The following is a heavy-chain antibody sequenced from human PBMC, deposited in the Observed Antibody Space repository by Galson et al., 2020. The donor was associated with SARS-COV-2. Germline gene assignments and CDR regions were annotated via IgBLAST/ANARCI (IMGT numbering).Heavy chain of an antibody. CDR3: ARHAGSSGWPWGAMAV. CDR1: GDTFTAYG. Sequence: ATVTVSCKASGDTFTAYGFSWARQAPGQGLEWMGWISAYNHRTNYVQNLRGRVTMTTDTSTRTVYMELRSLSSDDTAVYYCARHAGSSGWPWGAMAVWSQGTMVAGSS. CDR2: ISAYNHRT. J-gene: IGHJ3*01. V-gene: IGHV1-18*01. D-gene: IGHD6-19*01.